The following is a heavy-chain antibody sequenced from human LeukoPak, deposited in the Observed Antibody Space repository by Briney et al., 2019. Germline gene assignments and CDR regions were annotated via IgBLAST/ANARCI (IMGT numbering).Heavy chain of an antibody. D-gene: IGHD6-19*01. CDR2: IYPGDSDT. V-gene: IGHV5-51*01. J-gene: IGHJ3*02. CDR3: AKGDEEWLVRGGAFDI. Sequence: GESLKISCKGSGYSFTSYWIGWVRQMPGKGLEWMGIIYPGDSDTRYSPSFQGQVTISADKSISTAYLQWSSLKASDTAMCYCAKGDEEWLVRGGAFDIWGQGTMVTVSS. CDR1: GYSFTSYW.